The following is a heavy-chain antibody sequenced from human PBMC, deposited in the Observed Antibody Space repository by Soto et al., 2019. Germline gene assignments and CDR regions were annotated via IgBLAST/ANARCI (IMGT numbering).Heavy chain of an antibody. CDR1: EFIFSGYG. J-gene: IGHJ4*02. D-gene: IGHD5-12*01. CDR2: IWSDGSNK. CDR3: TRDNAYSGYDWGIDY. V-gene: IGHV3-33*01. Sequence: PGGSLRLSCAASEFIFSGYGMNWVRQAPGKGLEWVAVIWSDGSNKYYANSVKGRFTISRDNSKNTLYLQMNSLRAQDTAVYYCTRDNAYSGYDWGIDYWGQGT.